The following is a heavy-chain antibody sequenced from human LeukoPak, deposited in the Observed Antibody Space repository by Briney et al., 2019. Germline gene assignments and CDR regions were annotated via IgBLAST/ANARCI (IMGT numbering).Heavy chain of an antibody. D-gene: IGHD2-15*01. Sequence: PEGSLRLSCAASGFTFSSYSMNWVRQAPGKGLEWVSSISSSSSHIYYADSVKGRFTISRDNAKDSLYLQMNSLRAEDTAVYYCARAPESGDNYMDVWGKGTTVTVSS. CDR3: ARAPESGDNYMDV. V-gene: IGHV3-21*01. CDR1: GFTFSSYS. CDR2: ISSSSSHI. J-gene: IGHJ6*03.